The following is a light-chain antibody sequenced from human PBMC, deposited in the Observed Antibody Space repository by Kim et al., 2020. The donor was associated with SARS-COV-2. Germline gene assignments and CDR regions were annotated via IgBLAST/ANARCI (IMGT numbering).Light chain of an antibody. J-gene: IGLJ2*01. CDR3: QAWDSGIVV. Sequence: SYELTQPPSVSVSPGQTASITCSGDKLGDKYACWYQQKPGQSPVLVIYQDSKRPSGIPERFSGSNSGNTATLTISGTQAMDEADYYCQAWDSGIVVFGGG. CDR1: KLGDKY. V-gene: IGLV3-1*01. CDR2: QDS.